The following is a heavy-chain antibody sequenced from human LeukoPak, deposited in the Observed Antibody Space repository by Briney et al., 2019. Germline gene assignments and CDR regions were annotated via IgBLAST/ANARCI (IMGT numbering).Heavy chain of an antibody. CDR3: ARVSLSGDYRVDY. CDR2: IYYSGST. D-gene: IGHD4-17*01. Sequence: TCTXXGGXISSGGYYWSWIRQHPGRGLEWIGYIYYSGSTYYNPSLKRRVTISVDTSKNQFSLKLSSVTAADTAVYYCARVSLSGDYRVDYWGQGTLVTVSS. CDR1: GGXISSGGYY. J-gene: IGHJ4*02. V-gene: IGHV4-31*03.